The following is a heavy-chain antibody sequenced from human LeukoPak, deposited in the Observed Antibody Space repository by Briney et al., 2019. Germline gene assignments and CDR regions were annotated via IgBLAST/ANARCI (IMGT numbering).Heavy chain of an antibody. V-gene: IGHV3-21*01. J-gene: IGHJ6*03. Sequence: GGSLRLSCAASGFTFSRSDMNWVRQAPGKGLEWVSSISGSSSYIYYADSVKGRFTISRNNAKNSLYLQMNSLRAEDTAMYYCARDHRLYCSGGSCSLMDVWGKGTTVTIFS. CDR3: ARDHRLYCSGGSCSLMDV. CDR1: GFTFSRSD. D-gene: IGHD2-15*01. CDR2: ISGSSSYI.